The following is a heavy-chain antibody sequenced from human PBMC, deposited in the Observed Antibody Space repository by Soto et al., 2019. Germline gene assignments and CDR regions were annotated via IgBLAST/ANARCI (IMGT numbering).Heavy chain of an antibody. CDR2: IIPILGIA. J-gene: IGHJ3*02. Sequence: QVQLVQSGAAVKKPGSSVKVSCKASGGTFSSYTISWVRQAPGQGLEWMGRIIPILGIANYAQKFQGRVTITADKSTSTAYMELSSLRSEDTAVYYSARDPTMTDAFDIWGQGTKVTVSS. CDR3: ARDPTMTDAFDI. D-gene: IGHD3-22*01. CDR1: GGTFSSYT. V-gene: IGHV1-69*08.